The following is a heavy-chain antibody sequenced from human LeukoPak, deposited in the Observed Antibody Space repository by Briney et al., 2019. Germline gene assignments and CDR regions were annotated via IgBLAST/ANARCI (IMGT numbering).Heavy chain of an antibody. J-gene: IGHJ4*02. CDR3: AKATGYLL. CDR1: GITLSNYW. D-gene: IGHD1-14*01. V-gene: IGHV3-74*01. CDR2: INYEGSTT. Sequence: PGGSLRLSCAASGITLSNYWMHWVRQVPGKGLVWVSRINYEGSTTSYADSVKGRFTISRDNAKNTLYLQMNSLRAEDTSVYYCAKATGYLLWGQGTLVIVSS.